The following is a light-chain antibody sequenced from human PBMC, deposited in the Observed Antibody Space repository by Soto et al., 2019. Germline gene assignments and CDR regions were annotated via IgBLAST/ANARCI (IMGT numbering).Light chain of an antibody. CDR2: AAS. CDR1: QNIDNF. Sequence: DIQMTQSPSSLSASIGDRVTITCRASQNIDNFLNWYQWRPGKAPKFLIFAASSLQSGVSSRFSSRGSGTHFSLTITNLQPEDFATYYCQQSYSAPPSFGQGTKLEI. V-gene: IGKV1-39*01. CDR3: QQSYSAPPS. J-gene: IGKJ2*01.